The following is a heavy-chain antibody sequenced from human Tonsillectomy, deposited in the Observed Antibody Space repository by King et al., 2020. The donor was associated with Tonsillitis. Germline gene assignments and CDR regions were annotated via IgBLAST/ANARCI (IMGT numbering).Heavy chain of an antibody. CDR2: IYYSGST. Sequence: QLQESGPGLVKPSETLSLTCTVSGGSISSYYWSWIRQPPGKGLEWIGYIYYSGSTNYNPSLKSRVTISVDTSKNQFSLKLSSVTAADTAVYYCARGTGYYYYYFDYWGQGTLVTVSS. CDR1: GGSISSYY. CDR3: ARGTGYYYYYFDY. D-gene: IGHD3-22*01. V-gene: IGHV4-59*01. J-gene: IGHJ4*02.